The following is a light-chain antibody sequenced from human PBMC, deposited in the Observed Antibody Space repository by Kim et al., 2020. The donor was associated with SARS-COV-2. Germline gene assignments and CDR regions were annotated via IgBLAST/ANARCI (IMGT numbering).Light chain of an antibody. CDR3: ATWDTSLSSGV. J-gene: IGLJ3*02. Sequence: GQKVTSSCSGSNSNIGKNDVSWYRQLPGTAPKLLIYDNSKRPSGIPDRFSASKSGTSGTLDITGLQTGDEANYYCATWDTSLSSGVFGGGTKLTVL. CDR2: DNS. CDR1: NSNIGKND. V-gene: IGLV1-51*01.